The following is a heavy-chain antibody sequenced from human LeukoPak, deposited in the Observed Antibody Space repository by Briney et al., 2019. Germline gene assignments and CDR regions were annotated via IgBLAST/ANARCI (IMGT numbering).Heavy chain of an antibody. CDR1: GYTFTGYY. J-gene: IGHJ4*02. D-gene: IGHD3-22*01. CDR3: ARAPPHLIVVVPFDY. Sequence: ASVKVSCKASGYTFTGYYMHWVRQAPGQGLEWXXXXXPNSGGTNYAQKFQGRVTMTRDTSISTAYMELSRLRSDDTAVYYCARAPPHLIVVVPFDYWGQGTLVTVSS. V-gene: IGHV1-2*02. CDR2: XXPNSGGT.